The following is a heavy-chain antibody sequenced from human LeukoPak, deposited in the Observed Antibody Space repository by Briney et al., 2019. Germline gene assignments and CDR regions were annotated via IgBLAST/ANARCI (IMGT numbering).Heavy chain of an antibody. CDR2: INPKSGGT. V-gene: IGHV1-2*02. D-gene: IGHD2-15*01. CDR3: ARDHCSANSRYEDYYNGLDV. CDR1: GYTFTAYY. Sequence: ASVKVSCKASGYTFTAYYLQWVRLAPGQGLEWMGWINPKSGGTEYAMRFQGRVTMTRDTSISTAYMELSRLRSDDTAVYYCARDHCSANSRYEDYYNGLDVWGQGTTVTVSS. J-gene: IGHJ6*02.